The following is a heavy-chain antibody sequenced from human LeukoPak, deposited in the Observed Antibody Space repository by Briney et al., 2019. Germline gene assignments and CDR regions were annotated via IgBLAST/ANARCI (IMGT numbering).Heavy chain of an antibody. V-gene: IGHV3-7*03. CDR1: GFTFSKYW. CDR3: AGRSGYNLHY. J-gene: IGHJ4*02. CDR2: INQDGSEK. Sequence: GGSLRLSCAASGFTFSKYWMNWVRQAPGKGLEWVANINQDGSEKHYVDSVKGRFTISRDNAKNSLFLQMNSLRAEDTAVYYCAGRSGYNLHYWGQGTLVTVSS. D-gene: IGHD5-24*01.